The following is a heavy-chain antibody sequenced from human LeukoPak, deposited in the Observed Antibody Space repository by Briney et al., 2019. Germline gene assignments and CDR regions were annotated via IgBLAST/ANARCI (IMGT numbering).Heavy chain of an antibody. CDR3: ARSVVVPAAMPGSV. V-gene: IGHV4-39*01. CDR1: GGSISSSSYY. J-gene: IGHJ4*02. D-gene: IGHD2-2*01. CDR2: IYYSGST. Sequence: SETLSLTCTVSGGSISSSSYYWGWIREPPGKGLEWIGSIYYSGSTYYNPSLKSRVTISVDTSKNPFSLKLSSVTAADTALYYCARSVVVPAAMPGSVWGQGTLATVSS.